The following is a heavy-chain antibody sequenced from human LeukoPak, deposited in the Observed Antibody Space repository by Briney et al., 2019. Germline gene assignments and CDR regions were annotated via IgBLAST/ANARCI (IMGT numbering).Heavy chain of an antibody. CDR3: AKDDNGSGSYYFAYYYGMDV. D-gene: IGHD3-10*01. V-gene: IGHV3-43*02. CDR2: ISGGGGST. CDR1: GFTFDDYA. Sequence: PGESLRLSCAASGFTFDDYAMRWVRQPPGKGLEWVSLISGGGGSTYYAYSVKGRFTISRDNSKNSLYLQMNSLRTEDTALYYCAKDDNGSGSYYFAYYYGMDVWGQGTTVTVSS. J-gene: IGHJ6*02.